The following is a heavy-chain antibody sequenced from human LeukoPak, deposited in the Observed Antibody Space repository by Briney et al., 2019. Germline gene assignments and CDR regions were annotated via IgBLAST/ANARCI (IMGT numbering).Heavy chain of an antibody. CDR3: AREAGRYCSGGTCSFHRSFDY. Sequence: GESLKISCKCSGSSFNNYWIGWVRQMPGKGLEWMGIIYPGDSDTRYSPSFQGQVTISADKSISTAYLQWTSLKASDSAMYYCAREAGRYCSGGTCSFHRSFDYWGQGTLVTVSS. D-gene: IGHD2-15*01. CDR2: IYPGDSDT. CDR1: GSSFNNYW. V-gene: IGHV5-51*01. J-gene: IGHJ4*02.